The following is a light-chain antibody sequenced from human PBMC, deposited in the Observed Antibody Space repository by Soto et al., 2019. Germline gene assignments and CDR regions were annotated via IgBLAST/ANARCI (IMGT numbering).Light chain of an antibody. CDR2: RAS. J-gene: IGKJ2*01. CDR1: QSISPW. V-gene: IGKV1-5*03. Sequence: DIRMNQSPSTVSAYVGERVTITCRASQSISPWLAWYQKKPGKAPNLLIYRASNLQTGVPSRFSGSGSGTEFTLTINSLQPDDFATYYCQQYRSRPYTFGQGTKLEIE. CDR3: QQYRSRPYT.